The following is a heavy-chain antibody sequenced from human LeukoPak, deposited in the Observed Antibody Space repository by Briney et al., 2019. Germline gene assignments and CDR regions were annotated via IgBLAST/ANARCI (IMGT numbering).Heavy chain of an antibody. Sequence: PGGSLRLSCAPSGFTFNSYWMTWVRQAPGKGLEWVANIKQDGSEKYHVDSVKGRFTISRDNAKNSLYLQMNSLRAEDTAVYYCARKRGSHWFDSWGRGTLVTVSS. V-gene: IGHV3-7*01. CDR2: IKQDGSEK. CDR1: GFTFNSYW. D-gene: IGHD5-24*01. J-gene: IGHJ5*01. CDR3: ARKRGSHWFDS.